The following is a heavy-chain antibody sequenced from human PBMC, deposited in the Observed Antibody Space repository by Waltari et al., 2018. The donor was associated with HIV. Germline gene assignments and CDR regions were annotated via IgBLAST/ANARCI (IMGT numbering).Heavy chain of an antibody. Sequence: EVQLVESGGGLVQPGGSLRLSCAASGCIFRSYSVNWVRQAPGKGLEWVSYISRSGNTKYYADSVKGRFTIFRDNAKNSLYLQMNSLRDEDTAVYYCARDPEWLVEGGDYWGQGTLVTVSS. V-gene: IGHV3-48*02. CDR2: ISRSGNTK. CDR1: GCIFRSYS. D-gene: IGHD6-19*01. J-gene: IGHJ4*02. CDR3: ARDPEWLVEGGDY.